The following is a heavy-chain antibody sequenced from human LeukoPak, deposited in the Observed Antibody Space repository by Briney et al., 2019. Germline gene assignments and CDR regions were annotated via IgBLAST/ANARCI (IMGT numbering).Heavy chain of an antibody. V-gene: IGHV4-34*01. D-gene: IGHD4-17*01. CDR3: ARDETTPLPGAY. Sequence: SETLSLTCAVYGGSFSGYYWKWLRQPPGKGLEWIGEINHSASTHYNPSLKSRVTMSVDTSKNQFSMKLSSVTAADTAVYYCARDETTPLPGAYWGQGTLVTVSS. CDR1: GGSFSGYY. J-gene: IGHJ4*02. CDR2: INHSAST.